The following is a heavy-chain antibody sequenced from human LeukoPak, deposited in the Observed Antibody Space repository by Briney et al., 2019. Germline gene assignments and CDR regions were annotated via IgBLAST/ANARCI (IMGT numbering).Heavy chain of an antibody. V-gene: IGHV1-8*01. CDR2: MDPNSGNT. CDR1: GYTFTSYD. Sequence: ASVKVSCKASGYTFTSYDINWVRQATGQGLEWMGWMDPNSGNTGYAQKFQGRVTMTRNTSISTAYMELSSLRSEDTAVYYCARGQWDGEGYYFDYRGQGTLVTVSS. J-gene: IGHJ4*02. CDR3: ARGQWDGEGYYFDY. D-gene: IGHD2-21*01.